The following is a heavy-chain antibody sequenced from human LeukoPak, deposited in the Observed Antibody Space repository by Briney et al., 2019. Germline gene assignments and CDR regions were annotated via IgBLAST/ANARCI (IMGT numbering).Heavy chain of an antibody. V-gene: IGHV4-31*03. CDR3: ARDQSGWFDY. CDR1: GGSISSGDYY. J-gene: IGHJ4*02. D-gene: IGHD6-19*01. CDR2: IHYSGST. Sequence: SQTLSLTCTVSGGSISSGDYYWSWIRQHPGKGLEWIGYIHYSGSTNYNPSLKSRVTISVDTSKNQFSLKLSSVTAADTAVYYCARDQSGWFDYWGQGTLVTVSS.